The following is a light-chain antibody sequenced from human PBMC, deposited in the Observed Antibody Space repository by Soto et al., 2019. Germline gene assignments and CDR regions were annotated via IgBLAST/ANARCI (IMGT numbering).Light chain of an antibody. CDR2: DVS. V-gene: IGLV2-14*01. Sequence: QSALTQPASVSGSPGQLITISCTGTSSDVGGYNYVSRYQQHPGKAPKLMIYDVSNRPSGVSNRFSGSKSGNTASLTISGLQAEDEADYYCSSYTSSSTLVFGTGTKVTVL. CDR1: SSDVGGYNY. J-gene: IGLJ1*01. CDR3: SSYTSSSTLV.